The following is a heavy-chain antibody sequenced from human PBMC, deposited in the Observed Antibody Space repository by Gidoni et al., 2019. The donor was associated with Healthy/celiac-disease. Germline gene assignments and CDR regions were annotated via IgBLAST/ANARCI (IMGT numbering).Heavy chain of an antibody. J-gene: IGHJ3*02. V-gene: IGHV4-4*02. Sequence: QVQLQESGPGLVKPSGTLSLTCAVSGGSISSSNWWSWVRQPPGKGLEWIGEIYHSGSTNYNPSLKSRVTISVDKSKNQFSLKLSSVTAADTAVYYCARGRRMDVDSSGYYHNDAFDIWGQGTMVTVSS. D-gene: IGHD3-22*01. CDR2: IYHSGST. CDR3: ARGRRMDVDSSGYYHNDAFDI. CDR1: GGSISSSNW.